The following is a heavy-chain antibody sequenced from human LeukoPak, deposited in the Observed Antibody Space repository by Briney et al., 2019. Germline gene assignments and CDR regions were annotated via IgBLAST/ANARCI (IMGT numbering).Heavy chain of an antibody. Sequence: PGGSLRLSCAASGFTFSSYGMHWVRQAPGKGLEWVSSISTSGIYIYYADSLKGRFTISRDNAKNSLYLQMNSLRAEDTAVYYCARTALFGGRLTTPGLDYWGQGTLVTVSS. D-gene: IGHD3-16*01. CDR2: ISTSGIYI. CDR3: ARTALFGGRLTTPGLDY. J-gene: IGHJ4*02. CDR1: GFTFSSYG. V-gene: IGHV3-21*01.